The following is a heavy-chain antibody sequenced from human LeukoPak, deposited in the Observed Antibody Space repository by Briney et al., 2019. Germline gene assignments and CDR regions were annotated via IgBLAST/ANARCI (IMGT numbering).Heavy chain of an antibody. J-gene: IGHJ4*02. D-gene: IGHD3-16*01. CDR1: GGSISSGDYY. Sequence: PSETLSLTCTVSGGSISSGDYYWSWIRQPPGKGLEWIGYIYYSGSIYYNPSLKSRVTISVDTSKNQFSLKLSSVTAADTAVYYCASLGVPSGADYWGQGTLVTVSS. CDR2: IYYSGSI. CDR3: ASLGVPSGADY. V-gene: IGHV4-30-4*01.